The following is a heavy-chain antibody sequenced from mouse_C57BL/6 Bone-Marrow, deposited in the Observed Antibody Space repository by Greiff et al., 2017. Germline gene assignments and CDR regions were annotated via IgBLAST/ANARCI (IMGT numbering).Heavy chain of an antibody. Sequence: QVQLKQSGAELVKPGASVKISCKASGYAFSSYWMNWVKQRPGKGLEWIGQIYPGDGDTNYNGKFKGKATLTADKSSSTAYMQLSSLTSEDSAVYLCARTYDGYLTFAYWGQGTLVTVSA. CDR1: GYAFSSYW. J-gene: IGHJ3*01. CDR3: ARTYDGYLTFAY. V-gene: IGHV1-80*01. D-gene: IGHD2-3*01. CDR2: IYPGDGDT.